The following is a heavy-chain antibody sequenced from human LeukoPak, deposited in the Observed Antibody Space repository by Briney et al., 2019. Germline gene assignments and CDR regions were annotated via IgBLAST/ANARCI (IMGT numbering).Heavy chain of an antibody. Sequence: GGSLRLSCAASGFTFSSYWMSWVRQAPGKGLEWVANIKQDGSEKYYVDSVKGRFTISRDNAKNSLYLQMNSLRAEDTAVYYCARLNEGGSRTYDPWGQGTLVTVSS. CDR1: GFTFSSYW. J-gene: IGHJ5*02. CDR2: IKQDGSEK. CDR3: ARLNEGGSRTYDP. D-gene: IGHD6-13*01. V-gene: IGHV3-7*01.